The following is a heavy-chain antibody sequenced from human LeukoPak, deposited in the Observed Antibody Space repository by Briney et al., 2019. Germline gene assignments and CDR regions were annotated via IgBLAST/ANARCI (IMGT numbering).Heavy chain of an antibody. CDR3: ARDYGIAAAVGTNYFDY. CDR1: GYTSTSYD. J-gene: IGHJ4*02. Sequence: ASVKVSCKASGYTSTSYDINWVRQATGQGLEWMGWMNPNSGNTGYAQKFQGRVTMTRNTSISTAYMELSSLRSEDTAVYYCARDYGIAAAVGTNYFDYWGQGTLVTVSS. D-gene: IGHD6-13*01. CDR2: MNPNSGNT. V-gene: IGHV1-8*01.